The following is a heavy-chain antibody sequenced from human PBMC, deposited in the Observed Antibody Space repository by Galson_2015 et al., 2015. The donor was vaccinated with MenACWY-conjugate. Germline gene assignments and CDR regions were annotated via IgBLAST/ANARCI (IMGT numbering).Heavy chain of an antibody. J-gene: IGHJ4*02. CDR3: AVYCSSTRCYANGAY. CDR1: GFTFSSYW. V-gene: IGHV3-74*01. Sequence: SLRLSCAASGFTFSSYWMHWVRQAPGKGLVWVSLINSDGSSTSYADSVKGRFTISRDNAKNTLYLQMNSLRAEDTAVYYCAVYCSSTRCYANGAYWGQGTLVTVSS. CDR2: INSDGSST. D-gene: IGHD2-2*01.